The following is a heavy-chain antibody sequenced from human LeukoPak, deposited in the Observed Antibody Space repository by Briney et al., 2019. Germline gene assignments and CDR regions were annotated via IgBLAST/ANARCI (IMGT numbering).Heavy chain of an antibody. J-gene: IGHJ3*02. CDR1: GYSISSGYY. CDR2: IYHSGST. CDR3: ARAPVTVKDSFDI. Sequence: TSETLSLTCAVSGYSISSGYYWGWIRQPPGKGLEWIGSIYHSGSTYYNPSLKSRVTISVDTSKNQFSLKLRSMTAADTAVYYCARAPVTVKDSFDIWGQGTMVTVSS. D-gene: IGHD4-11*01. V-gene: IGHV4-38-2*01.